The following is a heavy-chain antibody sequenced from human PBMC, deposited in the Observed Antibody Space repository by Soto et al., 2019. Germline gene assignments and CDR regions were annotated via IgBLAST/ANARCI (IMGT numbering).Heavy chain of an antibody. CDR2: IIGSGDRT. V-gene: IGHV3-23*01. CDR3: AKGRDGSVTYDY. Sequence: HPGGSLRLSCATSGFTFSSYAMSWVRQAPGKGLEWVSSIIGSGDRTYYADSVKGRFTISRDRSKNTVYLQMNSLRVEDTAVYYCAKGRDGSVTYDYWGQGTLVTVSS. CDR1: GFTFSSYA. J-gene: IGHJ4*02. D-gene: IGHD4-17*01.